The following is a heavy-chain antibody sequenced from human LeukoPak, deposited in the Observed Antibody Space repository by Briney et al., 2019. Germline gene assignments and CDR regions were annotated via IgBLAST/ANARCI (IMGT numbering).Heavy chain of an antibody. CDR2: MNPNSGNT. J-gene: IGHJ4*02. CDR1: GYTFTSYD. D-gene: IGHD3-22*01. V-gene: IGHV1-8*01. Sequence: ASVKVSCKASGYTFTSYDINWVRQATGQGLEWMGWMNPNSGNTGYAQKFQGRVTMTRNTSISTAYMELSSLRAEDTAVYYCAREGRYYYDSSGYGESREIDYWGQGTLVTVSS. CDR3: AREGRYYYDSSGYGESREIDY.